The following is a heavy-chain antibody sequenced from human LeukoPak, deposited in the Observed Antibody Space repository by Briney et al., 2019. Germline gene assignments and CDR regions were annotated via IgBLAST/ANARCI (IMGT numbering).Heavy chain of an antibody. CDR1: GGTFSSYA. Sequence: ASVKVSCKASGGTFSSYAISWVRQAPGQGLEWMGGIIPIFGTANYAQKFQGRVTITADESTSTAYMELSSLRSEDTAVYYCARDRIPRPVGYDSSGYYYSAPDYWGQGTLVTVSS. J-gene: IGHJ4*02. CDR3: ARDRIPRPVGYDSSGYYYSAPDY. D-gene: IGHD3-22*01. V-gene: IGHV1-69*01. CDR2: IIPIFGTA.